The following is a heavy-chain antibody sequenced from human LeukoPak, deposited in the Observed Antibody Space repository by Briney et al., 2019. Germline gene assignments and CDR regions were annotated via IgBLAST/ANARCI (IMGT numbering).Heavy chain of an antibody. D-gene: IGHD2-2*02. J-gene: IGHJ4*02. CDR2: IRYDGSNK. CDR1: GFTFSSYG. V-gene: IGHV3-30*02. CDR3: AKGGYCSSTSCYTPDY. Sequence: AGGSLRLSCAASGFTFSSYGMHWVRQAPGKGLEWVAFIRYDGSNKYYADSVKGRFTISRDNSKNTLYLQMNSLRAEDTAVYYCAKGGYCSSTSCYTPDYWGQGTLVTVSS.